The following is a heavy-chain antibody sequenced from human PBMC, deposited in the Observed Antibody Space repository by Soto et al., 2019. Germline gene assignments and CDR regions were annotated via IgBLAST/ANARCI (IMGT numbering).Heavy chain of an antibody. CDR1: GFTFSSYG. Sequence: PGGSLRLSCAASGFTFSSYGMHWVRQAPGKGLEWVAVISYDGSNKYYADSVKGRFTISRDNSKDTLYLQMNSLRAEDTAVYYCAKDYIPHAIEYSSSVDYWGQGTLVTVSS. J-gene: IGHJ4*02. CDR2: ISYDGSNK. V-gene: IGHV3-30*18. D-gene: IGHD6-6*01. CDR3: AKDYIPHAIEYSSSVDY.